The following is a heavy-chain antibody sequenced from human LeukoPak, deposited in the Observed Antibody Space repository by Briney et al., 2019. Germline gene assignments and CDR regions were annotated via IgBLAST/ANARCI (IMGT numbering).Heavy chain of an antibody. CDR1: GFTFSSYE. Sequence: GGSLRLSCAASGFTFSSYEMNWVRQAPGKGLEWVSYISSSGSTIYYADSVKGRFTISRDNAKNSLYLQMNSLRAEDTAVYYCARGSRFGVVERDAFDIWGQGTMVTVSS. CDR2: ISSSGSTI. J-gene: IGHJ3*02. D-gene: IGHD3-3*01. V-gene: IGHV3-48*03. CDR3: ARGSRFGVVERDAFDI.